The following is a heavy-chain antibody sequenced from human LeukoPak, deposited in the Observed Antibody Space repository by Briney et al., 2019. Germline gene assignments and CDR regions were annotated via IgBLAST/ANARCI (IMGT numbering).Heavy chain of an antibody. CDR2: IIPIFGTA. CDR3: ARDLGVDGDYVGDWFDP. Sequence: SSVKVSCKASGGTFISYAISWVRQAPGQGLEWMGGIIPIFGTANYAQKFQGRVTITADKSTSTAYMELSSLRSEDTAVYYCARDLGVDGDYVGDWFDPWGQGTLVTVSS. J-gene: IGHJ5*02. D-gene: IGHD4-17*01. CDR1: GGTFISYA. V-gene: IGHV1-69*06.